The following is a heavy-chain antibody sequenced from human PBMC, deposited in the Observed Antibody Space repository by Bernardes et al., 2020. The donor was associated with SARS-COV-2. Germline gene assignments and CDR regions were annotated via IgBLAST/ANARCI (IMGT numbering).Heavy chain of an antibody. CDR1: GFTFSSYA. V-gene: IGHV3-23*01. J-gene: IGHJ6*02. CDR2: ISGSGGST. D-gene: IGHD6-19*01. CDR3: AKDIISGIAVAGTSDYYYYYGMDV. Sequence: VGSLILSCAASGFTFSSYAMSWVRQAPGQGLEWVSAISGSGGSTYYADSVKGRFTISRDNSKNTLYLQMNSLRAEDTAVYYCAKDIISGIAVAGTSDYYYYYGMDVWGQGTTVTVSS.